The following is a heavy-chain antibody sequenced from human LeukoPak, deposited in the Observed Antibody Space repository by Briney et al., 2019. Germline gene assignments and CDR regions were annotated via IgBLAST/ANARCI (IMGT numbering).Heavy chain of an antibody. CDR3: ARSGDLDNDAFDI. CDR2: IYYGGST. Sequence: SETLSLTCTVSGGSISSYYWSWIRQPPGKGLEWIGYIYYGGSTNYNPSLKSRVTISVDTSKNQFSLKLSSVTAADTAVYYCARSGDLDNDAFDIWGQGTMVTVSS. V-gene: IGHV4-59*01. D-gene: IGHD3-10*01. J-gene: IGHJ3*02. CDR1: GGSISSYY.